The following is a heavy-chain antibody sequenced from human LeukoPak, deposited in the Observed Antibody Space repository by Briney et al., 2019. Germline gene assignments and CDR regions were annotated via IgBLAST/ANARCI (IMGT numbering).Heavy chain of an antibody. D-gene: IGHD5-24*01. CDR2: IYYSGFT. CDR1: GGSISNTDRY. Sequence: PETLSLTCSVFGGSISNTDRYWGWVRQPPEKGLEWIGSIYYSGFTYYNPSLKSRVTISVDTSKNQFSLKLSSVTAADTAVYYCASNSRDEDLDYFDYWGQGTLVTVSS. V-gene: IGHV4-39*01. J-gene: IGHJ4*02. CDR3: ASNSRDEDLDYFDY.